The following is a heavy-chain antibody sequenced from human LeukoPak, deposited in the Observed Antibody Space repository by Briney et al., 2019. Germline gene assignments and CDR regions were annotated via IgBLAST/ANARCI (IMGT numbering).Heavy chain of an antibody. CDR3: ARTRGYDFLSGPRYYYYYYMDV. CDR2: IYYSGST. D-gene: IGHD3-3*01. J-gene: IGHJ6*03. CDR1: GGSISSYY. V-gene: IGHV4-59*01. Sequence: SETLSLTCTVSGGSISSYYWSWIRQPPGKGLEWIGYIYYSGSTNYNPSLKSRVTISVDTSKNQFSLKLSSVTAADTAVYYCARTRGYDFLSGPRYYYYYYMDVWGKGTTVTVSS.